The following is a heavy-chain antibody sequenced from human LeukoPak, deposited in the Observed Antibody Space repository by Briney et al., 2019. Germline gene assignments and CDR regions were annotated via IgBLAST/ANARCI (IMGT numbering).Heavy chain of an antibody. V-gene: IGHV3-7*04. CDR2: IREDGGVK. Sequence: PGGSLRLSCAGSGFTFSSYWMGWVRQAPGKGLVWAASIREDGGVKHYVDSVKGRFTISRDNAKNSLDLQMNSLRAGDTAVYYCVRGGELVKRYGIDVWGQGTTVTVS. CDR1: GFTFSSYW. D-gene: IGHD2-21*01. CDR3: VRGGELVKRYGIDV. J-gene: IGHJ6*02.